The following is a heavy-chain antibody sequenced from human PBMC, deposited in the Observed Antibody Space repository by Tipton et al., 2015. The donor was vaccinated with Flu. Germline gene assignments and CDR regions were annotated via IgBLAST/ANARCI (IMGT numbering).Heavy chain of an antibody. Sequence: TLSLTCSVSGASISSGGYYWSWIRQHPGKGLEWIGYIHYSGSTYYNPSFRSRIAISVDTSKNHFFLNLTSLTAADTAVYYCARGFMGAGGTGFDYWGQGILVTVSS. CDR2: IHYSGST. CDR1: GASISSGGYY. J-gene: IGHJ4*02. D-gene: IGHD1-26*01. CDR3: ARGFMGAGGTGFDY. V-gene: IGHV4-31*03.